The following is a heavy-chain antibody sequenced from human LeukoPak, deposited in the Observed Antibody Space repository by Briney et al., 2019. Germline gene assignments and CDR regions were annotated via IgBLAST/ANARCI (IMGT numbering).Heavy chain of an antibody. CDR1: GGSISSSSYY. V-gene: IGHV4-39*01. J-gene: IGHJ5*02. CDR2: IYYSGST. D-gene: IGHD3-10*01. Sequence: SETLSLTCTVSGGSISSSSYYWGWIRQPPGTGLEWIGSIYYSGSTYYNPSLKSRVTISVDTSKNQFSLKLSSVTAADTAVYYCASGSNVLLWFGESYWFDPWGQGTLVTVSS. CDR3: ASGSNVLLWFGESYWFDP.